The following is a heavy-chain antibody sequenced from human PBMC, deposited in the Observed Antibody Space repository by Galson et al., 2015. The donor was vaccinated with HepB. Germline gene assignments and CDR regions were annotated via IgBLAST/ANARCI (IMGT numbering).Heavy chain of an antibody. D-gene: IGHD6-19*01. V-gene: IGHV3-30*18. CDR2: ISYDGSNK. CDR1: GFTFSSYG. CDR3: AKGVATSGWCLGY. Sequence: SLRLSCAASGFTFSSYGMHWVRQAPGKGLEWVAVISYDGSNKYYADSVKGRFTISRDNSKNTLYLQMNSLRAEDTAVYYCAKGVATSGWCLGYWGQGTLVPVSS. J-gene: IGHJ4*02.